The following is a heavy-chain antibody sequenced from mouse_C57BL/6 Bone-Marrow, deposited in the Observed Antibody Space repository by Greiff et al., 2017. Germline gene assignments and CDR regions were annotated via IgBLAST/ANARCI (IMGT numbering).Heavy chain of an antibody. Sequence: QVQLQQPGAELVKPGASVKLSCKASGYTFTSYWMQWVKQRPGQGLEWIGEIDPSDSYTTFNQKFKGKATLTVDTSSSTAYMQLSSLTSEDSAVYHCAFIWSFAYWGQGTLVTVSA. CDR3: AFIWSFAY. CDR2: IDPSDSYT. J-gene: IGHJ3*01. CDR1: GYTFTSYW. V-gene: IGHV1-50*01. D-gene: IGHD1-1*02.